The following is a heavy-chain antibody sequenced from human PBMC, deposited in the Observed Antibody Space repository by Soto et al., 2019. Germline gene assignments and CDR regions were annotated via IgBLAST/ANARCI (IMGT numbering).Heavy chain of an antibody. CDR2: ISANSGTI. CDR3: ARDPPTTVTSSFDV. D-gene: IGHD4-17*01. V-gene: IGHV3-48*01. CDR1: GFTFSGYS. J-gene: IGHJ4*02. Sequence: EVQLVESGGGLVQPGGSLRLSCVGSGFTFSGYSMNWVRQAPGRGLXWVSYISANSGTIYYADSVKGRFTISRDNAKNSLSLEMNSLRAEDTALYYCARDPPTTVTSSFDVWGQGTLVAVSS.